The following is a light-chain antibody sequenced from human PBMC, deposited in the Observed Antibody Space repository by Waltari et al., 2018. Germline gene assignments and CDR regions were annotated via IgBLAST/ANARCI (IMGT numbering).Light chain of an antibody. CDR1: QSVGSN. CDR2: GAS. Sequence: EIVMTRSPATLSVSPGERATLSCRASQSVGSNLAWYQLKPGQAPRLLIYGASTRATGIPARFSGSGSGTEFTLTISSLQSEDFVVYYCQQYNNWPPWTFGQGTKVEIK. V-gene: IGKV3-15*01. J-gene: IGKJ1*01. CDR3: QQYNNWPPWT.